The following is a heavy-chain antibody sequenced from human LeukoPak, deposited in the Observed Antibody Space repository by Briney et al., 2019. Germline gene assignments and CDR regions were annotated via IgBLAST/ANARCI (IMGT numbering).Heavy chain of an antibody. J-gene: IGHJ6*02. CDR2: IYTSGST. D-gene: IGHD6-13*01. Sequence: SETLSLTCTVSGGSISSYYWSWIRQPAGKGLDWIGRIYTSGSTNYNPSLKSRVTMSVDTSKNQFSLKLSSVTAADTAVYYCARVGYSSSWYYYYGMDVWGQGTTVTVSS. V-gene: IGHV4-4*07. CDR3: ARVGYSSSWYYYYGMDV. CDR1: GGSISSYY.